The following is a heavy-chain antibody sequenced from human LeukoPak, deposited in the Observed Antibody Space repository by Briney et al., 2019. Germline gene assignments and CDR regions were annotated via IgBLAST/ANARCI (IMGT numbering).Heavy chain of an antibody. Sequence: SQTLSLTCTVSGGSISSGGYYWSWIRQHPGKGLEWIGYIYYSGSTYYNPSLKSRVTISLDTSKNQFSLNLSSVTAADTAVYYCVRHAYCGGDCFIDYWGQGSLVTVSS. J-gene: IGHJ4*02. CDR3: VRHAYCGGDCFIDY. CDR1: GGSISSGGYY. V-gene: IGHV4-31*03. D-gene: IGHD2-21*02. CDR2: IYYSGST.